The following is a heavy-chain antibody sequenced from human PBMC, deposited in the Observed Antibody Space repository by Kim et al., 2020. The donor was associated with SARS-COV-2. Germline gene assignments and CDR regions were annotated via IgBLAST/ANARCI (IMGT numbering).Heavy chain of an antibody. V-gene: IGHV1-69*13. D-gene: IGHD3-10*01. CDR3: ARSPGVHYYGSGSFFWFDP. CDR1: GGTFSSYA. Sequence: SVKVSCKASGGTFSSYAISWVRQAPGQGLEWMGGIIPIFGTANYAQKFQGRVTITADESTSTAYMELSSLRSEDTAVYYCARSPGVHYYGSGSFFWFDPWGQGTLVTVSS. CDR2: IIPIFGTA. J-gene: IGHJ5*02.